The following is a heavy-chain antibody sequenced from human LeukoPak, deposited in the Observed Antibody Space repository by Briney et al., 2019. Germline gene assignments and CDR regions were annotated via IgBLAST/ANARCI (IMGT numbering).Heavy chain of an antibody. Sequence: GGSLRLSCAASGFTFSSYSMNWVRQAPGKGLEWVANIKQDGSEKYYVDSVKGRFTISRDNAKNSVYLEMNSLRVEDTAVYFCARAPYYESSGPLWGQGTLVTVSS. V-gene: IGHV3-7*01. J-gene: IGHJ4*02. CDR3: ARAPYYESSGPL. CDR2: IKQDGSEK. CDR1: GFTFSSYS. D-gene: IGHD3-22*01.